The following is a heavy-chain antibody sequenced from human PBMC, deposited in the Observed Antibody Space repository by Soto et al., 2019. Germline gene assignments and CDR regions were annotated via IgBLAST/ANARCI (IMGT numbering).Heavy chain of an antibody. V-gene: IGHV3-7*05. J-gene: IGHJ5*02. D-gene: IGHD6-13*01. Sequence: PGGSLILSCAASGFSFSKLWMSWVRQSPGKGLEWVANIRQDGSERNYMDSVKGRFTISRDNGKNSLYLQMSSLRAEDTAVYYCAKRDIAAAGWFWFDPWGQGTLVTVSS. CDR3: AKRDIAAAGWFWFDP. CDR1: GFSFSKLW. CDR2: IRQDGSER.